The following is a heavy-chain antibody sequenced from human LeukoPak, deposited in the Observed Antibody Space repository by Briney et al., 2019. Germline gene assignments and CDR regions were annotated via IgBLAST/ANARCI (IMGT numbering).Heavy chain of an antibody. V-gene: IGHV3-21*01. J-gene: IGHJ6*03. D-gene: IGHD3-3*01. CDR2: ISSSSTYI. CDR1: GFSVSINY. CDR3: ARAPAMILRPNYMDV. Sequence: PGGSLRLSCAASGFSVSINYMTWVRQAPGKGLEWVSFISSSSTYIYYADSMKGRFTISRDDAKSSLYLQMNSLRAEDTAVYYCARAPAMILRPNYMDVWGKGTTVTVSS.